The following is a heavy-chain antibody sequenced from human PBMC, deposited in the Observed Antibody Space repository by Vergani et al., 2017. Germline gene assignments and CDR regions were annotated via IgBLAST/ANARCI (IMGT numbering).Heavy chain of an antibody. J-gene: IGHJ6*03. CDR2: INHSGST. D-gene: IGHD2-2*02. CDR3: ARRSSRYCSSTSCYTVYYYYMDV. V-gene: IGHV4-34*01. Sequence: QVQLQQWGAGLLKPSETLSLTCAVYGGSFSGYYWSWIRQPPGKGLEWIGEINHSGSTNYNPSLKSRGTISVDTSKNQFSLKLSSVTAADTAVYYCARRSSRYCSSTSCYTVYYYYMDVWGKGTTVTVSS. CDR1: GGSFSGYY.